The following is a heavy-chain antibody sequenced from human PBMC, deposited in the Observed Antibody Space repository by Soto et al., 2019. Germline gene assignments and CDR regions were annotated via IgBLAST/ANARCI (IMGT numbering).Heavy chain of an antibody. V-gene: IGHV3-33*01. Sequence: QVQLVESGGGVVQPGRSLRLSCAASGFTFSSYGMHWVRQAPGKGLERVAVIWYDGSNKYYADSVKGRFTISRDNSMNTLYLQMNSLRAEDTAVYYCARDTDPSDILTGYYLDYWGQGTLVTVSS. J-gene: IGHJ4*02. CDR2: IWYDGSNK. D-gene: IGHD3-9*01. CDR3: ARDTDPSDILTGYYLDY. CDR1: GFTFSSYG.